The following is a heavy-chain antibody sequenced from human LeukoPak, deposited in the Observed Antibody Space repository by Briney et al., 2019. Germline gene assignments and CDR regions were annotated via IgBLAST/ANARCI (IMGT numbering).Heavy chain of an antibody. D-gene: IGHD6-6*01. J-gene: IGHJ4*02. CDR2: IYYSGST. CDR1: GDSISSSSYY. Sequence: SETLSLTCIVSGDSISSSSYYWGWIRQPPGKGLEWIGNIYYSGSTYSNPSLKSRVTISVDMSKNQFSLKLSSVTAADTAVYYCARHSASYYFDYWGQGTLVTVSS. CDR3: ARHSASYYFDY. V-gene: IGHV4-39*01.